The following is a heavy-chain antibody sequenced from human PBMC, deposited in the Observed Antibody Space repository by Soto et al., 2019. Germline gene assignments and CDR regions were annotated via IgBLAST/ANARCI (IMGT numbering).Heavy chain of an antibody. D-gene: IGHD2-8*01. V-gene: IGHV3-23*01. CDR3: AKNGLDNSPSAIDS. CDR1: GFTFRNNV. Sequence: EGSLRGSCAASGFTFRNNVLSWVRQAPGKGLDWVSGITGSGRDTYYADSVKGRFTISRDNSKNMVFLQMNSLRAEDTALYYCAKNGLDNSPSAIDSWGPGTLVPVSS. J-gene: IGHJ4*02. CDR2: ITGSGRDT.